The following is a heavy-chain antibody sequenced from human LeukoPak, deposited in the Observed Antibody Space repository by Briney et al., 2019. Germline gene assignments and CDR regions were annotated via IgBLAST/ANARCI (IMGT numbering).Heavy chain of an antibody. V-gene: IGHV3-11*01. J-gene: IGHJ5*02. D-gene: IGHD1-14*01. CDR2: ISSSGSTI. Sequence: GGSLRLSCAASGFTFSDYYMSWIRQAPGKGLEWVSYISSSGSTIYYADSVKGRFTISRDNAKNSLYLQMNSLRAEDTAVYYCARDRLGMTRNWFDPWGQGTLVTVSS. CDR1: GFTFSDYY. CDR3: ARDRLGMTRNWFDP.